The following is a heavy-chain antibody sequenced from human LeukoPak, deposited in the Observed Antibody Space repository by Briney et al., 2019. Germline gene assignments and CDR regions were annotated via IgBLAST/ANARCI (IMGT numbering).Heavy chain of an antibody. D-gene: IGHD4-17*01. V-gene: IGHV3-21*01. CDR1: GFTFSSYS. Sequence: PGGSLRLSCAASGFTFSSYSMNWVRQAPGKGLEWVSSISSSSSYIYYADSVKGRFTIYRDNAKNSLYLQMNSLRAEDTAVYYCARDREGYGDYVSQDYWGQGTLVTVSS. CDR3: ARDREGYGDYVSQDY. J-gene: IGHJ4*02. CDR2: ISSSSSYI.